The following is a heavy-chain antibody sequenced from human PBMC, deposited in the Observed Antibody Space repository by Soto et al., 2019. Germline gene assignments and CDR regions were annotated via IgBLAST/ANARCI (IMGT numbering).Heavy chain of an antibody. V-gene: IGHV3-23*01. J-gene: IGHJ4*02. Sequence: GGAVRRSCAACGGTVSSYGMSWVRQTPGKGLEWVSAISGSGGSTYYADSVKGRFTSSRDNSKNTLYLQMNSLRAEDTAVYYCAKGLLTMIVVVTNDFWGQGTLVTVSS. CDR3: AKGLLTMIVVVTNDF. CDR2: ISGSGGST. D-gene: IGHD3-22*01. CDR1: GGTVSSYG.